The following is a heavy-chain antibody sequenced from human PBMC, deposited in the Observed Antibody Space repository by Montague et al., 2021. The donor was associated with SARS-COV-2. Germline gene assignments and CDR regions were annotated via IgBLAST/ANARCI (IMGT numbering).Heavy chain of an antibody. J-gene: IGHJ3*02. D-gene: IGHD6-19*01. CDR2: IYYSGST. Sequence: SKTLSLTCTVSGGSISSYYWSWIRQPPGKGLEWIGYIYYSGSTNXNPSLKSRVTISVDTSKNQFSLKLSSVTAADTAMYYCARGSGWLGNAFDIWGQGTMVTVSS. CDR1: GGSISSYY. V-gene: IGHV4-59*01. CDR3: ARGSGWLGNAFDI.